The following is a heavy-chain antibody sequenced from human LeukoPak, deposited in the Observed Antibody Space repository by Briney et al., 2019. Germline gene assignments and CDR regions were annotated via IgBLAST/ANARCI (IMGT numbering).Heavy chain of an antibody. CDR1: GGSISSYY. J-gene: IGHJ4*02. V-gene: IGHV4-4*07. D-gene: IGHD3-22*01. Sequence: SETLSLPCSVSGGSISSYYWSWIRQPAGKGLEWIGRIYTSGSTNYNPSLKSRVTISVDKSKNQFSLKLSSVTAADTAVYYCARDLGYYDSSGYYSVRYFDYWGQGTLVTVSS. CDR2: IYTSGST. CDR3: ARDLGYYDSSGYYSVRYFDY.